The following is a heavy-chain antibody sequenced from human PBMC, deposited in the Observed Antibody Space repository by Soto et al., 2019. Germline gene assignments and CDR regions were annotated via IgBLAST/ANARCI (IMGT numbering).Heavy chain of an antibody. D-gene: IGHD3-22*01. CDR1: GGSISSGDYY. Sequence: SETLSLTCTVSGGSISSGDYYWSWIRQPPGKGLEWIGYIYYSGSTYYNPSLKSRVTISVDTSKNQFSLKLSSVTAADTAVYYCARAGEDDDSSGYSTYFDYWGQGTRVTVSS. CDR2: IYYSGST. V-gene: IGHV4-30-4*01. CDR3: ARAGEDDDSSGYSTYFDY. J-gene: IGHJ4*02.